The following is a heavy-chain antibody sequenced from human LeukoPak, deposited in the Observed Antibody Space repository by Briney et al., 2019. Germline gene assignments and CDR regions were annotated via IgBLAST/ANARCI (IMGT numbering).Heavy chain of an antibody. V-gene: IGHV1-3*03. CDR1: GYTFTSYA. J-gene: IGHJ4*02. Sequence: ASVKVSCKASGYTFTSYAMHWVRQAPGQRLEWMGWINAGNGNTKYSQEFQGRVTITRDTSASTAYMELSSLRSEDMAVYYCARDGAVAGILFLDYWGQGTLVTVSS. CDR3: ARDGAVAGILFLDY. D-gene: IGHD6-19*01. CDR2: INAGNGNT.